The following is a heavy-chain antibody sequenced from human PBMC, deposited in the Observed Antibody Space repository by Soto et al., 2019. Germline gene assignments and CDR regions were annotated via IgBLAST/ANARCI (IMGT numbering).Heavy chain of an antibody. V-gene: IGHV3-23*01. CDR1: GFTFSSYA. D-gene: IGHD5-12*01. CDR2: ISGNGFTT. J-gene: IGHJ4*02. CDR3: AKPGRENSGWGHFDY. Sequence: GEALKISCAASGFTFSSYAMSWVRQAPGQGLEWVSTISGNGFTTYYADSVKGRFTISRDNSKNTLYMQMNSLRAEDTAFYYCAKPGRENSGWGHFDYWGQGTLVTVSS.